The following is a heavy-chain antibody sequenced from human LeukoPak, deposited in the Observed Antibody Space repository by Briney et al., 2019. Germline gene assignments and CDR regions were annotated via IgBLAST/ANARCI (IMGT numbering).Heavy chain of an antibody. V-gene: IGHV3-21*01. CDR1: GFTFRSYR. CDR3: ARSSGWFGHRFDY. CDR2: ISSSSSYI. D-gene: IGHD6-19*01. Sequence: KAGGSLRLSCAASGFTFRSYRMNWVRQAPGKGLEWVSSISSSSSYIYYADSVKGRFTISRDNAKNSLYLQMNSLGAEDTAVYYCARSSGWFGHRFDYWGQGTLVTVSS. J-gene: IGHJ4*02.